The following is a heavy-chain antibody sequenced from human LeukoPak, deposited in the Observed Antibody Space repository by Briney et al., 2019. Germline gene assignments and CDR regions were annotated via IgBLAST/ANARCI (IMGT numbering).Heavy chain of an antibody. D-gene: IGHD1-26*01. CDR2: ISWNSGTM. J-gene: IGHJ3*02. CDR1: GFTFDDYA. V-gene: IGHV3-9*01. CDR3: AKGLYSGSPDAFDI. Sequence: GGSLRLSCAASGFTFDDYAMHWVRQAPGKGLEWVSGISWNSGTMGYADSVKGQFTISRDNAKNSLYLQMNSLRVEDTAVYYCAKGLYSGSPDAFDIWGQGTMVTASS.